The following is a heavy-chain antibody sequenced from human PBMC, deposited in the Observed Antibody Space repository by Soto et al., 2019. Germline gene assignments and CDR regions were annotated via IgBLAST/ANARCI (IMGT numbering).Heavy chain of an antibody. CDR1: RFTFSSYA. CDR2: ISGSGGST. D-gene: IGHD1-26*01. J-gene: IGHJ4*02. V-gene: IGHV3-23*01. Sequence: EVQLLESGGGLVQPGGSLRLSCAASRFTFSSYAMNWVRQAPGKGLEWVSAISGSGGSTHYADSVKGRFTISRDNSKNTLYLQMNSLRAEDTAVYYCAQEYPGGVGALDYWGQGTLVTVSS. CDR3: AQEYPGGVGALDY.